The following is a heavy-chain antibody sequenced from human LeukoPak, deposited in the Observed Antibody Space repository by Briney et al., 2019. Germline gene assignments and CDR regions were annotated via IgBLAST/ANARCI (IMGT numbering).Heavy chain of an antibody. CDR2: IYTSGST. D-gene: IGHD3-10*01. CDR1: GGSISGYY. CDR3: ARVAYGSGRPIH. J-gene: IGHJ4*02. Sequence: SETLSLTCTVSGGSISGYYWSWIRQPAGKGLEWIGRIYTSGSTNYNPSLKSRVTMSVDTSKNQFSLKLSSVTAADTAVYYSARVAYGSGRPIHWGQGTLVTVSS. V-gene: IGHV4-4*07.